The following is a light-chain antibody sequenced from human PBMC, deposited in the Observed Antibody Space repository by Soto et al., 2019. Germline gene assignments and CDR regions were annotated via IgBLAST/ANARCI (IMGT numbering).Light chain of an antibody. Sequence: DIVMTQSPDSLAVSLGERATINCKSSQSVLYSSNNKNYLGWYQQRPVQPPRLLIYWASTRESGVPDRFSGSGSGTAFTLTMSSLQAADVAAYYGQHYYSTPLTFGGGTKVEIK. J-gene: IGKJ4*01. CDR2: WAS. CDR3: QHYYSTPLT. CDR1: QSVLYSSNNKNY. V-gene: IGKV4-1*01.